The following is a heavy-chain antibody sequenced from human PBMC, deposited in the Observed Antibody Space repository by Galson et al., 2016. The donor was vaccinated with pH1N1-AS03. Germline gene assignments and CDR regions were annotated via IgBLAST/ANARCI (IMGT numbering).Heavy chain of an antibody. CDR3: ARTFPGRVVVVAAAMQEGPDY. CDR2: ISRSSTYI. CDR1: GFTFSGYS. J-gene: IGHJ4*02. Sequence: SLRLSCAASGFTFSGYSMNWFRQAPGEGLEWVSSISRSSTYIYYADSVKGRFTISRDNAKNSLFLQMHRLRAEDTAVYYCARTFPGRVVVVAAAMQEGPDYWGQGTLVTVSS. D-gene: IGHD2-2*01. V-gene: IGHV3-21*03.